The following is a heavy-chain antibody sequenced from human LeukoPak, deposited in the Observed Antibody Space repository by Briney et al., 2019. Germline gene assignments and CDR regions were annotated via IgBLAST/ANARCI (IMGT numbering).Heavy chain of an antibody. V-gene: IGHV4-59*08. J-gene: IGHJ6*03. CDR1: GGSISSYY. D-gene: IGHD3-9*01. CDR3: ATPTPPLRYFDWLRGTLPYYYYMDV. CDR2: IYYSGST. Sequence: SETLSLTCTVSGGSISSYYWSWIRQPPGKGLEWIGYIYYSGSTNYNPSLKSRVTISVDTSKNPSSLNLSSVTAADTAVYYCATPTPPLRYFDWLRGTLPYYYYMDVWGKGTTVTISS.